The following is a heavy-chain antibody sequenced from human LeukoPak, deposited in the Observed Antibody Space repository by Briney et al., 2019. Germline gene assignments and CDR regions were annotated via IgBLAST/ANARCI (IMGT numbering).Heavy chain of an antibody. D-gene: IGHD3-9*01. J-gene: IGHJ4*02. CDR2: ILGSGGST. CDR3: AKWGDYDVLTGYYVPDY. CDR1: GFTFSNYA. V-gene: IGHV3-23*01. Sequence: GGYLRLSCAASGFTFSNYAMSWVRQAPGKGLEWVSAILGSGGSTYYADSVKGRFTVSRDNSKSALSLQMNSLRAEDTALYYCAKWGDYDVLTGYYVPDYWGQGTLVTVSS.